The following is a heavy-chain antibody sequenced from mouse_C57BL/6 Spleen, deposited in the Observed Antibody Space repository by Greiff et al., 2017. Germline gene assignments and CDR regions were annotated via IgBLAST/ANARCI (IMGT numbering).Heavy chain of an antibody. CDR3: ARSPYYYGSSNWYFDV. CDR1: GFTFSSYA. Sequence: EVKLVESGGGLVKPGGSLKLSCAASGFTFSSYAMSWVRQTPEKRLEWVATISDGGSYTYYPDNVKGRFTITRDNAENNLYLQMSHLKSEDTAMYYWARSPYYYGSSNWYFDVWGKGTTVTVSA. CDR2: ISDGGSYT. J-gene: IGHJ1*03. D-gene: IGHD1-1*01. V-gene: IGHV5-4*03.